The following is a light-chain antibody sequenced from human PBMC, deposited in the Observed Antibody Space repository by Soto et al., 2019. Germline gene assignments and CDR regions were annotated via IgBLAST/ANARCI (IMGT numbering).Light chain of an antibody. CDR1: QSVSSN. CDR2: GAS. J-gene: IGKJ4*01. CDR3: QQYNNWPPLT. Sequence: EIVMTQSPATLSVSPGERATLSCRASQSVSSNLAWYQQKPGQAPRLLIYGASTRATGIPARSSGSGSETEFTLTISSLQSEDFAVYYCQQYNNWPPLTFGGGTKVDI. V-gene: IGKV3-15*01.